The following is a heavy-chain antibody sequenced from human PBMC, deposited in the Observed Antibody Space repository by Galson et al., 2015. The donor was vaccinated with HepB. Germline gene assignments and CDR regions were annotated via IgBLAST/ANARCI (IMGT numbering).Heavy chain of an antibody. CDR1: GFTFRSFA. CDR2: ISSNGGST. Sequence: SLRLSCAASGFTFRSFAMHWVRQAPGKGLEYVSAISSNGGSTYYADSVKGRFTISRDNSKNTLYLQMSSLRAEDTALYYCVKGPGPAPLRKWFDPWGQGTLVTVSS. D-gene: IGHD4-17*01. J-gene: IGHJ5*02. CDR3: VKGPGPAPLRKWFDP. V-gene: IGHV3-64D*06.